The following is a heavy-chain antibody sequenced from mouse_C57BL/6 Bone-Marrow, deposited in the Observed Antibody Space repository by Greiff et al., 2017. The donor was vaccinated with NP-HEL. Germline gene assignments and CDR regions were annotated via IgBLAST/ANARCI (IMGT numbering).Heavy chain of an antibody. J-gene: IGHJ4*01. Sequence: DVKLQESGPGLAKPSQTLSLTCSVTGYSITSDYWNWIRKFPGNKLEYMGYISYSGSTYYNPSLKSRISITRDTSKNQYYLQLNSVTTEDTATYYCARYKDSSVLYYAMDYWGQGTSVTVSS. V-gene: IGHV3-8*01. CDR3: ARYKDSSVLYYAMDY. CDR1: GYSITSDY. D-gene: IGHD3-2*02. CDR2: ISYSGST.